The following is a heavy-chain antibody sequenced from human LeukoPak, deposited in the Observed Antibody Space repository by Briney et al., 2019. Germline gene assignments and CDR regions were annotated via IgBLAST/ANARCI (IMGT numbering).Heavy chain of an antibody. CDR3: ATWRTAKTGFDY. J-gene: IGHJ4*02. CDR1: GGSISSYY. Sequence: PSETPSLTCTVSGGSISSYYWAWIRQPPGKGLECIGSIYYSGSPYYNPSLKSRVTISVDTSKNQFSLRLSSVTAADTAVYYCATWRTAKTGFDYWGQGTLVTVSS. CDR2: IYYSGSP. V-gene: IGHV4-39*05. D-gene: IGHD1-1*01.